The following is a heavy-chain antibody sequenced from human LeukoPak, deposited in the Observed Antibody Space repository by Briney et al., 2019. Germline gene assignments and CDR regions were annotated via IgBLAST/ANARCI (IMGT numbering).Heavy chain of an antibody. Sequence: PGGSLRLSCAASGLTFGSYGMGWVRQAPGKGLEWVSSITSSGTANYADSVKDRFLISRDNSKDTLFLQMNSLRAEDTAVYYCAREGYYYDSSGYYYDAFDIWGQGTMVTVSS. CDR1: GLTFGSYG. CDR3: AREGYYYDSSGYYYDAFDI. CDR2: ITSSGTA. J-gene: IGHJ3*02. V-gene: IGHV3-23*01. D-gene: IGHD3-22*01.